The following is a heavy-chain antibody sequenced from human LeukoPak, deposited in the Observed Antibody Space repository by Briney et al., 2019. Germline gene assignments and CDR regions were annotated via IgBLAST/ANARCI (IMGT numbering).Heavy chain of an antibody. Sequence: PGGSLRLSCAASGFTFNNYAMTWVRQAPGKGLEWVSAISGSGSNTYYADSVKGRFTISRDNSKNTLYLQMNGLRAEDTALYYCAKGCSTISCYTSEYWGRGTLVTVSS. CDR1: GFTFNNYA. V-gene: IGHV3-23*01. CDR3: AKGCSTISCYTSEY. J-gene: IGHJ4*02. D-gene: IGHD2-2*02. CDR2: ISGSGSNT.